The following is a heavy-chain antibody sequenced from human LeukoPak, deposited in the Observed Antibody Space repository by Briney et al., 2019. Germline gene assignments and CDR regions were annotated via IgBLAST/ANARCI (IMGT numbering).Heavy chain of an antibody. CDR1: GGSISSYY. J-gene: IGHJ4*02. V-gene: IGHV4-59*03. Sequence: SETLSFTCTVSGGSISSYYWSWIRQPPGKGLEWVGQIYYSGSTNHNPSLKSRVTISIDTSKSQFSLKLNSVTAADTAVYYCAAESERWLVRSWGQGTLVTVSS. D-gene: IGHD6-19*01. CDR2: IYYSGST. CDR3: AAESERWLVRS.